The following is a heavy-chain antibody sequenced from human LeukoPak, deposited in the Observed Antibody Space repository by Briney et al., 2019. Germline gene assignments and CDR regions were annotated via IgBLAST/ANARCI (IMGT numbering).Heavy chain of an antibody. Sequence: GGSLRLSCAASGFTFSSYWMSWVRQAPGKGLEWVANIKQDGSEKYYVDSVKGRFTISRDNAKNSLYLQMNSLRAEDTAVYYCARGTGIVGAWRYFDYWGQGTLVTVSS. CDR3: ARGTGIVGAWRYFDY. CDR2: IKQDGSEK. J-gene: IGHJ4*02. CDR1: GFTFSSYW. V-gene: IGHV3-7*01. D-gene: IGHD1-26*01.